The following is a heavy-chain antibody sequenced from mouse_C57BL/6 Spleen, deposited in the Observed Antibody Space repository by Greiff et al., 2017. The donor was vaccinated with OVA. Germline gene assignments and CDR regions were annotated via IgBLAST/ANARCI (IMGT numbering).Heavy chain of an antibody. CDR2: INPYNGGT. J-gene: IGHJ4*01. V-gene: IGHV1-19*01. D-gene: IGHD1-1*01. CDR3: ARGTTVVGAMDY. Sequence: VQLQQSGPVLVKPGASVKMSCKASGYTFTDYYMNWVKQSHGKSLEWIGVINPYNGGTSYNQKFKGKATLTVDKSSSTAYMELNSLTSEDSAVYYCARGTTVVGAMDYWGQGTSVTVSS. CDR1: GYTFTDYY.